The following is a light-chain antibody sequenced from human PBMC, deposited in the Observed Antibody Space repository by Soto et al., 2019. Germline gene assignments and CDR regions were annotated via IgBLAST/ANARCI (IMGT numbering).Light chain of an antibody. V-gene: IGLV1-40*01. CDR1: SSNIGAGYD. CDR2: GNT. Sequence: QSVLTQPPSMSGAPGQRVTISCTGSSSNIGAGYDVHWYQLLPGTAPKLLIYGNTNRPSGVPDRFSGSKSGTSASLAITGLQAEDEADYYCQSYDSSLSVVFGGGTKLTVL. CDR3: QSYDSSLSVV. J-gene: IGLJ2*01.